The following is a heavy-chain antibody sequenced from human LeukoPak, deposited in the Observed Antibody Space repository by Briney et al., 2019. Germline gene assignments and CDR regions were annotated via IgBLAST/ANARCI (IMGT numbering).Heavy chain of an antibody. D-gene: IGHD3-22*01. CDR3: ATTYYYDSSGYYFFDY. J-gene: IGHJ4*02. Sequence: SQTLSLTCTVSGGSISSGDYYWSWIRQPPGKGLEWIGYIYYSGSTYYNPSLKSRVTISVDTSKNQFSLKLGSVTAADTAVYYCATTYYYDSSGYYFFDYWGQGTLVTVSS. CDR1: GGSISSGDYY. V-gene: IGHV4-30-4*01. CDR2: IYYSGST.